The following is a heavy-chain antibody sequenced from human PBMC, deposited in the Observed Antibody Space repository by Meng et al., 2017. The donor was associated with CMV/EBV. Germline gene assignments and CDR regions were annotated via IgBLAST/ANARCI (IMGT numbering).Heavy chain of an antibody. J-gene: IGHJ4*02. CDR2: IYSTGGT. CDR3: ARERGDDSGYNFDS. V-gene: IGHV4-4*07. CDR1: GGFFSGFF. Sequence: QLQLQESGPGLVKPSETLSLRCSVSGGFFSGFFWTWIRQPAGKGLEWIGRIYSTGGTNYNPSFESRVTISLDGSNNQFSLKLNSVTAADTAIYYCARERGDDSGYNFDSWGQGTLVTVSS. D-gene: IGHD3-22*01.